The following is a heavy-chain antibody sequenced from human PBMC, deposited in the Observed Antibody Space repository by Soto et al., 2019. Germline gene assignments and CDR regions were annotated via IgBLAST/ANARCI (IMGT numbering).Heavy chain of an antibody. V-gene: IGHV3-21*01. CDR2: ISSSSSYI. CDR3: ASLVVVPAAIMDSYMDV. CDR1: GFTFSSYS. Sequence: PGGSLRLSCAASGFTFSSYSMNWVRQAPGKGLEWVSSISSSSSYIYYADSVKGRFTISRDNAKNSLYLQMNSLRAEDTIVFYCASLVVVPAAIMDSYMDVWGKGTTVTVSS. D-gene: IGHD2-2*01. J-gene: IGHJ6*03.